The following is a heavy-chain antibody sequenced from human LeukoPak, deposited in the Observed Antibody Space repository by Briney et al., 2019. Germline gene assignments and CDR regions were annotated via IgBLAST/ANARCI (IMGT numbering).Heavy chain of an antibody. CDR1: GFTFSSYG. V-gene: IGHV3-33*06. Sequence: PGGSLRLSCAASGFTFSSYGMHWVRQAPGKGLEWVAVIWYDGSNKYYADSVKGRFTISRDNSKNTLYLQMNSLRAEDTAVYYCAKDYDILTGYGAPGSPFDYWGQGTLVTVSS. J-gene: IGHJ4*02. D-gene: IGHD3-9*01. CDR2: IWYDGSNK. CDR3: AKDYDILTGYGAPGSPFDY.